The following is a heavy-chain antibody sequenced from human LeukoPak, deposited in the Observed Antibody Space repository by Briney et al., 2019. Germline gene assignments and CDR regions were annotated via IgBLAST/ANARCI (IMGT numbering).Heavy chain of an antibody. V-gene: IGHV1-69*04. Sequence: GASVKVSCKASGGTFSSYAISWVRRAPGQGLEWMGRIIPILGIANYAQKFQGRVTITADKSTSTAYMELSSLRSEDTAVYYCARHGGATMIEGLLHAFDIWGQGTTVTVSS. J-gene: IGHJ3*02. CDR2: IIPILGIA. CDR3: ARHGGATMIEGLLHAFDI. CDR1: GGTFSSYA. D-gene: IGHD5-12*01.